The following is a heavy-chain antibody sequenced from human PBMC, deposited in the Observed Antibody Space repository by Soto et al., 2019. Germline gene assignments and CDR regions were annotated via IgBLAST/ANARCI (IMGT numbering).Heavy chain of an antibody. CDR2: INSDGSST. CDR1: GFTFSSYW. V-gene: IGHV3-74*01. D-gene: IGHD6-19*01. Sequence: EVQLVESGGGLVQPGGSLRLSCAASGFTFSSYWMHWVRQAPGKGLVWVSRINSDGSSTSYADSVKGRFTISRDNAKNTLYLQMSSLRAEDTAVYYCASPLSSGWYSAAFDIWGQGTMVTVSS. J-gene: IGHJ3*02. CDR3: ASPLSSGWYSAAFDI.